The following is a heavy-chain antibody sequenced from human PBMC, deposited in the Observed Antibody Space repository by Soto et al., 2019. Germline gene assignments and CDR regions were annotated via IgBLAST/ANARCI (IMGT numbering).Heavy chain of an antibody. CDR1: GYTFSNYA. Sequence: QVQLVQSGPEVKMPGASVKVSCKASGYTFSNYAVSWLRQAPGQGLEWMGWISPYNSNTKYAQSLQDRVTITADTSTSTAYMELMSLRSDDTAIYYCARDVIGLYGWLDYWGQGTLVTVSS. V-gene: IGHV1-18*01. CDR2: ISPYNSNT. CDR3: ARDVIGLYGWLDY. D-gene: IGHD6-19*01. J-gene: IGHJ4*02.